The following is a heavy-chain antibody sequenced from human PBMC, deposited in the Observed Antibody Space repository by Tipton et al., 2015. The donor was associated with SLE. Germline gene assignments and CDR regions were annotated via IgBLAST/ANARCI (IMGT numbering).Heavy chain of an antibody. D-gene: IGHD3-10*01. CDR2: IYSGGST. J-gene: IGHJ6*03. CDR3: ARRFGTYSNYYSYMDV. Sequence: LSLTCTVSGGSIRSYYWSWVRQAPGKGLEWVSVIYSGGSTYYADSVKGRFTISRDKSKNTLYLQMDSLRAEDTAVYYCARRFGTYSNYYSYMDVWGKGTTVTVSS. CDR1: GGSIRSYY. V-gene: IGHV3-66*04.